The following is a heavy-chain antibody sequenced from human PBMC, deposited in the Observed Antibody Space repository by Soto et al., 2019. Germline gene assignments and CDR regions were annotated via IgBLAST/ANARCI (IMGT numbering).Heavy chain of an antibody. V-gene: IGHV3-23*01. J-gene: IGHJ4*02. Sequence: PGGSLRLSCAASGFTFSSYAMSWVRQAPGKGLEWVSAISGSGGSTYYADSVKGRFTISRDNSKNTLYLQMNSLRAEDTAVYYWAGPTLGATRVLEPFDYWGQGTLVTVSS. CDR1: GFTFSSYA. CDR2: ISGSGGST. CDR3: AGPTLGATRVLEPFDY. D-gene: IGHD1-26*01.